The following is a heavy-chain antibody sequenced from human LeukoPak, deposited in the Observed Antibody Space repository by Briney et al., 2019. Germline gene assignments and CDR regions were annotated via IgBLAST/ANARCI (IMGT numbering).Heavy chain of an antibody. D-gene: IGHD5-18*01. CDR1: GGSISTTYHY. CDR3: ARVTRGRGELWFLRAFDI. Sequence: SETLSLTCNVSGGSISTTYHYWGWIRQPPGKGLEWLGNIHYTGSTYYNPSLQSRVTLSVDTSKNQFSLRLTSVTAADTAVYYCARVTRGRGELWFLRAFDIWGQGTMVTVSS. J-gene: IGHJ3*02. V-gene: IGHV4-39*01. CDR2: IHYTGST.